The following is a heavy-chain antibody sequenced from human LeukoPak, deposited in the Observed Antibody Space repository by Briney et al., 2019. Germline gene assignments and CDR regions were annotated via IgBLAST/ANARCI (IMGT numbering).Heavy chain of an antibody. Sequence: PGGSLRLSCAAPGFRFRDNYMSWIRQAPGKGPERVSYISNSGSYTNYPDSVKGRFTISRDNAKNSLYLQMNSLRDEDTAVYYCARARGAGPGGHFDYWGQGTLVTVSS. D-gene: IGHD6-19*01. J-gene: IGHJ4*02. V-gene: IGHV3-11*05. CDR3: ARARGAGPGGHFDY. CDR1: GFRFRDNY. CDR2: ISNSGSYT.